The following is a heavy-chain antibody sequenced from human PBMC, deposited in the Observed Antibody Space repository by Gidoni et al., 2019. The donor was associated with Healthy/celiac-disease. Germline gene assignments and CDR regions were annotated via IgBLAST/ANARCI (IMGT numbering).Heavy chain of an antibody. CDR1: GLTFSSYA. Sequence: QVQLVESGGGVVQPGRSLRLSCAASGLTFSSYAMHWVRQAPGKGLEWVAVISYDGSNKYYADSVKGRFTISRDNSKNTLYLQMNSLRAEDTAVYYCASPPPGWELLGGFDYWGQGTLVTVSS. J-gene: IGHJ4*02. CDR3: ASPPPGWELLGGFDY. V-gene: IGHV3-30*04. D-gene: IGHD1-26*01. CDR2: ISYDGSNK.